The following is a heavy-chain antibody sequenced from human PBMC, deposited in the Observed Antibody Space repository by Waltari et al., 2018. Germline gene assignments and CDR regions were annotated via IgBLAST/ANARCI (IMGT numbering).Heavy chain of an antibody. CDR2: ISPGAPDT. V-gene: IGHV5-51*01. D-gene: IGHD2-2*01. CDR1: GYSFTSYW. CDR3: ARHYCSSTSCYLDV. J-gene: IGHJ6*04. Sequence: EVQLVQSGAEVKKPGESLKISCKGSGYSFTSYWIGWVGQMPGKGLAWMGIISPGAPDTRYSPSFQGQLTISADKSISTAYLQWSSLKASDTAMYYCARHYCSSTSCYLDVWGKGTTVTISS.